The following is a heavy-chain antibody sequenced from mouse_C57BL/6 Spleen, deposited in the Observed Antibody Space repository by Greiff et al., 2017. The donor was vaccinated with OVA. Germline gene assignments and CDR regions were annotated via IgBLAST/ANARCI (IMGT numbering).Heavy chain of an antibody. CDR1: GFTFSDYG. CDR2: ISSGSSTI. J-gene: IGHJ4*01. Sequence: EVNVVESGGGLVKPGGSLKLSCAASGFTFSDYGMHWVRQAPEKGLEWVAYISSGSSTIYYADTVKGRFTISRDNAKNTRFLQMTSLRSEDTAMYYCARRAGAYYYAMDYWGQGTSVTVSS. V-gene: IGHV5-17*01. D-gene: IGHD3-1*01. CDR3: ARRAGAYYYAMDY.